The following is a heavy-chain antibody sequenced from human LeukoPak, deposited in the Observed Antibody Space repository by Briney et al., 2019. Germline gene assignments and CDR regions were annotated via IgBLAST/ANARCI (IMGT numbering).Heavy chain of an antibody. V-gene: IGHV3-74*01. J-gene: IGHJ4*02. CDR3: TRPESSSSLACDH. CDR1: GFTFSSSW. CDR2: INSDGSTT. D-gene: IGHD2-2*01. Sequence: GGSLRLSCAVSGFTFSSSWMHWVRQAPGKGLVWVSRINSDGSTTNYADSVKGRFIISRDNAKNTLYLQMNSLRAEDTAVYYCTRPESSSSLACDHWGQGTLVTVSS.